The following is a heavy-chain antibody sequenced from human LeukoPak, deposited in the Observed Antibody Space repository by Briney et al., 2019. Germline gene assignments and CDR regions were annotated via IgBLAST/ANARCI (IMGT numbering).Heavy chain of an antibody. J-gene: IGHJ2*01. V-gene: IGHV3-30-3*01. Sequence: QPGGSLRLSCAASGFTFSSYAMHWVRQAPGKGLEWVAVISYDGSNKYYADSVKGRFTISRDNSKNTLYLQMNSLRAGDTAVYYCARDAPYCSGGSCYSERWYFDLWGRGTLVTVSS. CDR2: ISYDGSNK. CDR1: GFTFSSYA. CDR3: ARDAPYCSGGSCYSERWYFDL. D-gene: IGHD2-15*01.